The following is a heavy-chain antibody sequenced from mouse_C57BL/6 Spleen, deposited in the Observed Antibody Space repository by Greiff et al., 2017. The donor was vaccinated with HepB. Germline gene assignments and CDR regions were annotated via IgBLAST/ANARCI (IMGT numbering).Heavy chain of an antibody. D-gene: IGHD2-3*01. CDR2: IWSGGST. CDR3: ARNIYDGYYLYAMDY. V-gene: IGHV2-2*01. Sequence: VQVVESGPGLVQPSQSLSITCTVSGFSLTSYGVHWVRQSPGKGLEWLGVIWSGGSTDYNAAFISRLSISKDNSKSQVFFKMNSLQADDTAIYYCARNIYDGYYLYAMDYWGQGTSVTVSS. J-gene: IGHJ4*01. CDR1: GFSLTSYG.